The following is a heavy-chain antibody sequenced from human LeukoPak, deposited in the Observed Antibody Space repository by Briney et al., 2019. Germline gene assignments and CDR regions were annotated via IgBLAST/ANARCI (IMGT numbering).Heavy chain of an antibody. J-gene: IGHJ4*02. CDR1: GGSIISTSHY. CDR3: VRDRLAAAGTLTADS. D-gene: IGHD6-13*01. V-gene: IGHV4-39*07. CDR2: IYERGIT. Sequence: SETLSLTCTVSGGSIISTSHYWGWIPQRPGKGLEGIGTIYERGITYYNSSLKSRVTVSLDTSKNQFSLKLSSVTAADAAVYYCVRDRLAAAGTLTADSWGQGTLVTVSA.